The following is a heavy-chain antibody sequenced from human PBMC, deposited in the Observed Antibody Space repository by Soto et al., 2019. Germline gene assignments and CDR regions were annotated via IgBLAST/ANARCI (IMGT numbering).Heavy chain of an antibody. CDR1: GFTFSSYA. J-gene: IGHJ2*01. D-gene: IGHD1-7*01. Sequence: QVQLVASGGGVVQPGRSLRLSCAASGFTFSSYAMHWVRQAPGKGLEWVAVISYDGSNKYYADSVKGRFTISRANSKNTLYLQMNSLRAEDTAVYYCARSRELLVDWYSDRWGRGTLVTFSS. V-gene: IGHV3-30-3*01. CDR3: ARSRELLVDWYSDR. CDR2: ISYDGSNK.